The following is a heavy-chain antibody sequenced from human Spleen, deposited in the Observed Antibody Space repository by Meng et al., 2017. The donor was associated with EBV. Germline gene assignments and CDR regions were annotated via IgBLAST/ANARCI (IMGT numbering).Heavy chain of an antibody. J-gene: IGHJ4*02. CDR1: GDSVSSSYYY. V-gene: IGHV4-61*01. CDR3: AGTYSSGWDYYFHY. D-gene: IGHD6-19*01. Sequence: QVQPQESGPGLVKPSELLSLTCTVSGDSVSSSYYYWSWIRQPPGRRLEWIGYVYNTGRGTNYNPSLNGRVTISVDTSKNQFSLKLISVTAADAAVYYCAGTYSSGWDYYFHYWGQGTLVTVSS. CDR2: VYNTGRGT.